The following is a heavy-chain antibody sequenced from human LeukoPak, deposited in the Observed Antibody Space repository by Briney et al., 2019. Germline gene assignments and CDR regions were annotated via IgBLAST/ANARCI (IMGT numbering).Heavy chain of an antibody. CDR2: IYPGDSDT. D-gene: IGHD6-19*01. V-gene: IGHV5-51*01. CDR1: GYSFTSYW. J-gene: IGHJ6*02. Sequence: KLGESLKISCKGSGYSFTSYWIGWVRPMPGKGPEWMGIIYPGDSDTRYSPSFQGQVTISADKSISTAYLQWSSLKASDTAMYYCARLRGSGYDYYYYYGMDVWGQGTTVTVSS. CDR3: ARLRGSGYDYYYYYGMDV.